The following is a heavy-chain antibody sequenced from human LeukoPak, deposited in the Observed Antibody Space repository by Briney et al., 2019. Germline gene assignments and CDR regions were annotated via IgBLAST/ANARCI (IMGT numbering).Heavy chain of an antibody. CDR3: AKATGTLGN. V-gene: IGHV3-74*01. D-gene: IGHD1-1*01. CDR2: INGDGSST. CDR1: GFTFSGYW. Sequence: GGSLRLSCAASGFTFSGYWMHWVRKPPGKGLMWVSRINGDGSSTIYADSVKGRFTISRDNSKNTLYLQMNSLTAEDTAIYYCAKATGTLGNWGQGTLVTVSS. J-gene: IGHJ4*02.